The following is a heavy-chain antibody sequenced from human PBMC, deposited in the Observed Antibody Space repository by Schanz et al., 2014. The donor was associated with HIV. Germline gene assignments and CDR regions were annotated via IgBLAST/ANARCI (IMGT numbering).Heavy chain of an antibody. CDR1: GFTFNSYG. CDR3: TNFGNP. D-gene: IGHD3-10*01. Sequence: EVQLLESGGGLEQPGRSLRLSCAASGFTFNSYGMHWVRQAPGKGLECVARIRGTADGGTTEYAAPVEGRFTISRDDSTNTLYLQMRSLKTDDTAVYYCTNFGNPWGQGTVVTVSP. CDR2: IRGTADGGTT. J-gene: IGHJ5*02. V-gene: IGHV3-15*01.